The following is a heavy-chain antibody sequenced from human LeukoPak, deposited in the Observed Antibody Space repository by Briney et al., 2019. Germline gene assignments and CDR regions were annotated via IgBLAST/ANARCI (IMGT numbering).Heavy chain of an antibody. CDR2: IYYSGST. V-gene: IGHV4-59*01. CDR1: GGSISSYY. D-gene: IGHD2-8*02. CDR3: ATTSTGDYYYYYMDA. J-gene: IGHJ6*03. Sequence: SETLSLTCTVSGGSISSYYWSWIRQPPGKGLEWIGYIYYSGSTNYNPSLKSRVAISVDTSKNQFSLKLSSVTAADTAVYYCATTSTGDYYYYYMDAWGKGTTVTVSS.